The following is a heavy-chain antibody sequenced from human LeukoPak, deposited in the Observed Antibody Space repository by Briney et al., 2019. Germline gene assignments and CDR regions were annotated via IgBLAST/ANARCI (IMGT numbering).Heavy chain of an antibody. CDR3: ARAGSTLRYFRGPTGYFDY. CDR1: GFTFSGSA. CDR2: ISSSGGST. Sequence: AGGSLRLSCAGSGFTFSGSAMSWVRHTPGKGLEWVSSISSSGGSTYYANSVKGRFTISRDNSKNTLYLQMGSLRAEDMAVYYCARAGSTLRYFRGPTGYFDYWGQGTLVTVSS. V-gene: IGHV3-64*01. D-gene: IGHD3-9*01. J-gene: IGHJ4*02.